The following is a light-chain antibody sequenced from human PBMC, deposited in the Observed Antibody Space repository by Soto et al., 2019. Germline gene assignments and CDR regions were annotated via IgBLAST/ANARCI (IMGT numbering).Light chain of an antibody. CDR1: QGIRNY. CDR3: QRYDNLPPRLFT. J-gene: IGKJ3*01. Sequence: DIQMTQSPSSLSASVGDRVTITCQASQGIRNYLNWYQQKPGKAPKLLIYDASNLETGVPSRFSGSGSGTYFTFTISSLQPEDIATYYCQRYDNLPPRLFTFGPGTKVDIK. V-gene: IGKV1-33*01. CDR2: DAS.